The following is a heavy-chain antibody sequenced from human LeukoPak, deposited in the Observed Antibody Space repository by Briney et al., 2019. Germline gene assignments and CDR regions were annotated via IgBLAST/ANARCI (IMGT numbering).Heavy chain of an antibody. D-gene: IGHD6-13*01. J-gene: IGHJ4*02. CDR3: ARLSSPHRSFDY. Sequence: SETLSLTCTVSGDSISSYYWSWIRQPAGKGLEWIGRIYTRGSINYNPSLKSRVTMSVDTSKNQFSLKLSSVTAADTAVYYCARLSSPHRSFDYWGQGTLVTVSS. V-gene: IGHV4-4*07. CDR1: GDSISSYY. CDR2: IYTRGSI.